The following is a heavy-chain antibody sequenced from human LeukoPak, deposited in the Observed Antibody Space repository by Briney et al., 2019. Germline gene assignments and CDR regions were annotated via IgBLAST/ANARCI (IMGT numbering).Heavy chain of an antibody. CDR1: GYSFTSYW. J-gene: IGHJ5*02. V-gene: IGHV5-10-1*01. D-gene: IGHD7-27*01. Sequence: GESLKISCKGSGYSFTSYWISWVRQMPGKGLEWMGRIDPSDSYTKYSPSFQGHVTISADKSINTAYLQWSSLTASDTAMYYCARRTGVEWFDPWGQGTLVTVSS. CDR2: IDPSDSYT. CDR3: ARRTGVEWFDP.